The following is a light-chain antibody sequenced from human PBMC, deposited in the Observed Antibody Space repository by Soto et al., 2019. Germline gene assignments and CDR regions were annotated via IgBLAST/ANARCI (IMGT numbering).Light chain of an antibody. V-gene: IGKV1-5*01. J-gene: IGKJ1*01. CDR3: QQYHTYSRT. CDR2: DAS. CDR1: QSISNK. Sequence: DIQMTQSASAVSASVGDRVTITCRASQSISNKLAWYQQKAGKAPKVLIYDASTLESGVPSRFSGSGSGTEFTLTISSLQPDDFATYYCQQYHTYSRTFGQGTKVDI.